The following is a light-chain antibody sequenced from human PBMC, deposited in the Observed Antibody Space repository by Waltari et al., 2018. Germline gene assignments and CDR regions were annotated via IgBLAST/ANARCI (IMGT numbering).Light chain of an antibody. V-gene: IGLV3-19*01. Sequence: SSELTQAPAVSVALGQTVRITCQGDSLNSYYASRYQQRAGQAPLLVIYGKNKRPSGIPDRFSGSSLGDTSSLTITAARAEDEADYYCSSRDIRGIQLLFGGGTKLTVL. CDR2: GKN. J-gene: IGLJ3*02. CDR1: SLNSYY. CDR3: SSRDIRGIQLL.